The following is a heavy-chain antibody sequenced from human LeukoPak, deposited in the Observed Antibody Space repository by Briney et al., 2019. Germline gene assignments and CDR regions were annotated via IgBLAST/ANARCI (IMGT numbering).Heavy chain of an antibody. Sequence: ASVKVSCKASGYTFTGYYLHWVRQAPGQGREWMGGIIPIFGTANYAQKFQGRVTITADESTSTAYMELSSLRSEDTAVYYCARETFGDWFDPWGQGTLVTVSS. D-gene: IGHD3-10*01. J-gene: IGHJ5*02. V-gene: IGHV1-69*13. CDR2: IIPIFGTA. CDR1: GYTFTGYY. CDR3: ARETFGDWFDP.